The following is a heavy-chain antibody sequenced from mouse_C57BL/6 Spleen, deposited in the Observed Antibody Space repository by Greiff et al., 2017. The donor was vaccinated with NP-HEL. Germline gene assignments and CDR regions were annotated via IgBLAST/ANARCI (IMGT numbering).Heavy chain of an antibody. CDR2: ISSGGSYT. Sequence: EVQLVESGGDLVKPGGSLKLSCAASGFTFSSYGMSWVRRTPDKRLEWVATISSGGSYTYYPDSVKGRFTISRDNAKNTLYLQMSSLKSEDTAMYYCASLGRASYYAMDYWGQGTSVTVSS. CDR1: GFTFSSYG. J-gene: IGHJ4*01. V-gene: IGHV5-6*01. D-gene: IGHD4-1*01. CDR3: ASLGRASYYAMDY.